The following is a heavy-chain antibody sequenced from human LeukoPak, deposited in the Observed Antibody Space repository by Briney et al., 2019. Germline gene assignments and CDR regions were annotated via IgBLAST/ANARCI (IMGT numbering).Heavy chain of an antibody. Sequence: PSETLSLTCTVSGYSISSGYYWGWIRQPPGKGLEWIGGIYHSGSTYYNSALKSRVTISVDTSKNQFSLKLRSVTAADTAVYVGWRRSESPSCFDYWGQGTLVTVSS. CDR1: GYSISSGYY. D-gene: IGHD5-12*01. CDR2: IYHSGST. CDR3: WRRSESPSCFDY. J-gene: IGHJ4*02. V-gene: IGHV4-38-2*02.